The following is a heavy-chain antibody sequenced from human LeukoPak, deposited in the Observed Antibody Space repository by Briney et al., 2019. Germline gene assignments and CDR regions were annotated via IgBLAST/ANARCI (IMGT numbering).Heavy chain of an antibody. V-gene: IGHV3-66*01. D-gene: IGHD3-10*01. J-gene: IGHJ6*02. CDR2: IYSGGST. CDR1: GFTVSSNY. Sequence: GGSLRLSCAASGFTVSSNYMSWVRQAPGKGLEWVSVIYSGGSTYYADSVKGRFTISRDNSKTTLYLQMNSLRAEDTAVYYCARAPMVRGVISYYYYYGMDVWGQGTTVTVSS. CDR3: ARAPMVRGVISYYYYYGMDV.